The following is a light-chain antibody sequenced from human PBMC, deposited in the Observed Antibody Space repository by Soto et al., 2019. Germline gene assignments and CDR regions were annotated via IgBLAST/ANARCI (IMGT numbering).Light chain of an antibody. V-gene: IGLV2-23*02. CDR1: SSDVGSYNL. CDR3: CSYAVSSTFWV. CDR2: EVS. J-gene: IGLJ3*02. Sequence: QSVLTQPASVSGSPGQSITISCTGTSSDVGSYNLVSWYQQHPGKAPKLMIYEVSKRPSGVSNRFSGSKSGNTASLTISGLQAEDEADYYCCSYAVSSTFWVFGGGTKVTVL.